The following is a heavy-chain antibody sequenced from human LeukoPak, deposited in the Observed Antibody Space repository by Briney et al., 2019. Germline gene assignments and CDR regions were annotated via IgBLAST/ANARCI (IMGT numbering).Heavy chain of an antibody. D-gene: IGHD3-22*01. CDR2: IIPILGIA. J-gene: IGHJ3*02. Sequence: SVKVSCKASGGTFSSYAISWVRQAPGQGLEWMGRIIPILGIANYAQKFQGRVTITADKSTSTAYMELSSLRSEDTAVYYCARGNYYDNRDPNAFDIWGQGTMVTVSS. CDR3: ARGNYYDNRDPNAFDI. CDR1: GGTFSSYA. V-gene: IGHV1-69*04.